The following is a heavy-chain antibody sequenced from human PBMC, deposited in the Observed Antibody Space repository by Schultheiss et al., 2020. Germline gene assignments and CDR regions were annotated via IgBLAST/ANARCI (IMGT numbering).Heavy chain of an antibody. D-gene: IGHD6-13*01. CDR2: IWYDGSNK. V-gene: IGHV3-33*08. CDR3: NIAAAGTFDY. J-gene: IGHJ4*02. CDR1: GFTFSTYS. Sequence: GGSLRLSCAASGFTFSTYSMNWVRQAPGKGLEWVAVIWYDGSNKYYADSVKGRFTISRDNSKNTLYLQMNSLRAEDTAVYFCNIAAAGTFDYWGQGTPVTVSS.